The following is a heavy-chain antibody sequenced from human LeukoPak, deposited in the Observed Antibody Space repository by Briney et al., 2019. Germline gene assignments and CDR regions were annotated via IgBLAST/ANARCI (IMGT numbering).Heavy chain of an antibody. D-gene: IGHD2-2*01. V-gene: IGHV3-53*04. CDR2: IYNDDVGGNI. CDR3: ARENGHCSTFSCPLDL. J-gene: IGHJ6*02. CDR1: GFNVRINY. Sequence: GGTLRLSCSASGFNVRINYMSRVRRAPGKGLEWFAVIYNDDVGGNIYYADSVQGRFTISRHNSKNTLYLQMNRLRVEDTAVYYCARENGHCSTFSCPLDLWGQGTTVTVSS.